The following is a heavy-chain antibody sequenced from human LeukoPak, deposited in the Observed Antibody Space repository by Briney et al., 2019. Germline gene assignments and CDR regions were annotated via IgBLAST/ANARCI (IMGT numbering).Heavy chain of an antibody. D-gene: IGHD3-9*01. CDR2: ISAYNGNT. Sequence: ASVKVSCKASGYTFTSYGISWVRQAPGQGLEWMGWISAYNGNTNYAQMLQGRVTMTTDTSTSTAYMELRSLRSDDTAVYYCARGPLLRYFDWLSLDAFDIWGQGTMVTVSS. CDR1: GYTFTSYG. V-gene: IGHV1-18*01. CDR3: ARGPLLRYFDWLSLDAFDI. J-gene: IGHJ3*02.